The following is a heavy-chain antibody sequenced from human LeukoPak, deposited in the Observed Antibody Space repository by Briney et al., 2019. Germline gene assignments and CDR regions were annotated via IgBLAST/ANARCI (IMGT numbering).Heavy chain of an antibody. V-gene: IGHV4-59*01. J-gene: IGHJ6*03. D-gene: IGHD2-2*02. Sequence: SETLSLTCTVSGGSISSYYWSWVRQPPGKGLEWIGYIYYSGSTNYNPSLKSRVIISVDTSKHQLHLKLSSVTAADTAVSYCGREALVVVPAAIGWDYYYYYMDLWAKGTTVTVSS. CDR1: GGSISSYY. CDR2: IYYSGST. CDR3: GREALVVVPAAIGWDYYYYYMDL.